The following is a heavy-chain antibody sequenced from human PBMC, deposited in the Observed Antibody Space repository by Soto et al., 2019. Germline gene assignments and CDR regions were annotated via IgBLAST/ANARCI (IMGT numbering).Heavy chain of an antibody. J-gene: IGHJ4*02. CDR1: GYTFPGNY. CDR2: INPTSGGT. D-gene: IGHD2-2*01. CDR3: ARGSCSSSGCSHYFDY. V-gene: IGHV1-2*02. Sequence: GASVKVSCKASGYTFPGNYMHWVRQAPGQGLEWMALINPTSGGTNYAQKIQGRVTLTWDTSISTAYMELSRLRSDDTAIYYCARGSCSSSGCSHYFDYWGQGTLVTVSS.